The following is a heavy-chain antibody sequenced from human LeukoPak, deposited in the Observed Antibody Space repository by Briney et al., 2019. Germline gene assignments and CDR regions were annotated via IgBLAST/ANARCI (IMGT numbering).Heavy chain of an antibody. CDR3: ASWFSSPSSNWFDP. J-gene: IGHJ5*02. CDR2: IIPIFGTA. V-gene: IGHV1-69*05. D-gene: IGHD6-6*01. CDR1: GGTFSSYA. Sequence: PVKVSCKASGGTFSSYAISWVRQAPGQGLEWMGGIIPIFGTANYAQKFQGRVTITTDESTSTAYMELSSLRSEDTAVYYCASWFSSPSSNWFDPWGQGTLVTVAS.